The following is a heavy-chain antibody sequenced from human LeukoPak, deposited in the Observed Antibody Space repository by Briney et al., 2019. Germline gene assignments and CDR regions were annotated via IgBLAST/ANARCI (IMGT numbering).Heavy chain of an antibody. CDR1: GFTFRNYG. V-gene: IGHV3-33*01. CDR2: IWYDGSNK. J-gene: IGHJ6*02. CDR3: ARADPETYYYGMDV. Sequence: GGSLRLSCAASGFTFRNYGMHWVRQAPGKGLDWVAVIWYDGSNKYYADSVKGRFTISRDNSKNTLYLQMNSLRAEDTAVYYCARADPETYYYGMDVWGQGTTVTVSS.